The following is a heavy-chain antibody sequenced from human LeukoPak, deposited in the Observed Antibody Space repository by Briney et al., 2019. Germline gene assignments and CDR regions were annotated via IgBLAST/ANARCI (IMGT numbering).Heavy chain of an antibody. CDR2: IYSGGST. D-gene: IGHD1-26*01. CDR3: ARDWDSSYYFDY. V-gene: IGHV3-66*02. J-gene: IGHJ4*02. Sequence: PGGSLRLSCAASGFTVSSNYMSWVRQAPGKGLEWVSVIYSGGSTYYADSVKGRFTISRDNSKNTLYLQMNSLRAEDTAAYYCARDWDSSYYFDYWGQGTLVTVSS. CDR1: GFTVSSNY.